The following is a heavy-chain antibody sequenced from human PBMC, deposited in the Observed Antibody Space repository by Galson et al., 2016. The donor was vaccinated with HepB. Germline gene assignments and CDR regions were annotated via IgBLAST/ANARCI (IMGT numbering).Heavy chain of an antibody. D-gene: IGHD4-23*01. CDR3: AKDREWELLALLDS. CDR1: GFTFSSYS. Sequence: SLRLSCAASGFTFSSYSMNWVRQAPGKGLEWVSYISSSSSTIYYADSVKGRFTISRDNAKNSLYLQMNSLRAEDSAVYYCAKDREWELLALLDSWGQGARVTVSS. V-gene: IGHV3-48*01. J-gene: IGHJ4*02. CDR2: ISSSSSTI.